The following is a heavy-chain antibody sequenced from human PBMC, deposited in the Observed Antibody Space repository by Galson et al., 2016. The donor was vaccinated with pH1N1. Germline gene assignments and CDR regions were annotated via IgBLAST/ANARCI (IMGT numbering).Heavy chain of an antibody. V-gene: IGHV3-30*18. Sequence: SLRISCAVSGFTFRNYGMHWVRQAPGKGLEWVAVIWFDGSNKYYADSVKGRFTVSRDNSKKTLYLQMNSLRPEDTAMYYCAKDPGGGAVTMFYFYYWGQGTLVTVSS. J-gene: IGHJ4*02. CDR1: GFTFRNYG. CDR3: AKDPGGGAVTMFYFYY. CDR2: IWFDGSNK. D-gene: IGHD4-17*01.